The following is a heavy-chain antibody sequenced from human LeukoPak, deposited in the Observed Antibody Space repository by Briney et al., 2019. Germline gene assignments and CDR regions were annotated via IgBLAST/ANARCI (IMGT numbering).Heavy chain of an antibody. J-gene: IGHJ3*02. CDR2: ISGYNGNT. CDR1: GYTFTSYG. D-gene: IGHD5-12*01. V-gene: IGHV1-18*01. Sequence: ASVKVSCKASGYTFTSYGISWVRQAPGQGLEWMGWISGYNGNTKYTQKVQGRVTMTTDTSTSTAYMELRSLRSDDTAVYYCARGDRVVHDAFDIWGLGTMVTVSS. CDR3: ARGDRVVHDAFDI.